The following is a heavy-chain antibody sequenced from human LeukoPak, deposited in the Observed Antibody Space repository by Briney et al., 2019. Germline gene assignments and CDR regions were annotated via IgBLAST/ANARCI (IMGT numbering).Heavy chain of an antibody. D-gene: IGHD5-18*01. V-gene: IGHV3-23*01. CDR2: IFPSGGEI. CDR1: GFTFSTFA. Sequence: GGSLRLSCAASGFTFSTFAMIWVRQPPGKGLEWVSSIFPSGGEIHYADSVRGRFTISRDNSKSILSLQMNSLRAEDTAIYYCATYRQVLLPFESWGQGTLVTISS. CDR3: ATYRQVLLPFES. J-gene: IGHJ4*02.